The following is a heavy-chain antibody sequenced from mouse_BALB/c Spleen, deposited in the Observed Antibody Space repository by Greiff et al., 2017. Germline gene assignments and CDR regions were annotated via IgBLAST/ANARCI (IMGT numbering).Heavy chain of an antibody. CDR2: INPYNGAT. D-gene: IGHD2-4*01. CDR3: AREEEDYDRFAY. Sequence: EVQLQESGPELVKPGASVTISCKASGYSFTGYYMHWVKQSHVKSLEWIGRINPYNGATSYNQNFKDKASLTVDKSSSTAYMELHSLTSEDSAVYYCAREEEDYDRFAYWGQGTLVTVSA. V-gene: IGHV1-31*01. CDR1: GYSFTGYY. J-gene: IGHJ3*01.